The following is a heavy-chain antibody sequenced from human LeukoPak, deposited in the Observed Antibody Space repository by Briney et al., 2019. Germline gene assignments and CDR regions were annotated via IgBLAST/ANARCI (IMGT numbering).Heavy chain of an antibody. Sequence: GGSLRLSCAASGFTFSSYWMHWVRQAPGKGLVWVSRINTDGSSTSYADSVKGRFTISRDNSKNTLYLQMNSLRAEDTAVYYCAKAPGEGDFFDYWGQGTLVTVSS. CDR2: INTDGSST. D-gene: IGHD3-10*01. CDR3: AKAPGEGDFFDY. J-gene: IGHJ4*02. CDR1: GFTFSSYW. V-gene: IGHV3-74*01.